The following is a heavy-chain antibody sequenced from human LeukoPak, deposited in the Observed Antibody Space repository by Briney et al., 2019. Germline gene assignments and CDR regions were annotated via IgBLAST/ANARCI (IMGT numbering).Heavy chain of an antibody. CDR1: GFTVSSNY. CDR2: IYSGGST. CDR3: ARDLRGDY. Sequence: SGGSLRLSWAASGFTVSSNYMSWVRQAPGKGLEWVSVIYSGGSTYYADSVKGRFTISRDNSKNTLYLQMNSLRAEDTAVYYCARDLRGDYWGQGTLVTVSS. J-gene: IGHJ4*02. D-gene: IGHD3-10*01. V-gene: IGHV3-53*01.